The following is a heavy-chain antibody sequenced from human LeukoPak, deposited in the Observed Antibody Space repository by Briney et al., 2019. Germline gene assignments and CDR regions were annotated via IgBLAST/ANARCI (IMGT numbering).Heavy chain of an antibody. Sequence: GGSLRLSCEGSGFTFSNYWMSWVRQAPGKGLEWVANIQQHGSETYYGDSVKGRFTISRDNAKNSLYLQMNSLRAEDTAVYYCARGGDCSSTSCRDDAFDIWGQGTMVTVSS. J-gene: IGHJ3*02. CDR1: GFTFSNYW. CDR2: IQQHGSET. V-gene: IGHV3-7*04. D-gene: IGHD2-2*01. CDR3: ARGGDCSSTSCRDDAFDI.